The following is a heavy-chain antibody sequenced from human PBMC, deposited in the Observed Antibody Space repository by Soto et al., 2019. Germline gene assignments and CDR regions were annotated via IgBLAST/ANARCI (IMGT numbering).Heavy chain of an antibody. CDR3: ATSQKGYNWNYFDH. Sequence: PSETLPLTCAVSGASISGSYYYWAWLRQSPGKGPEWIGSVFYTGFTSYNPSFESRVSVSVDTSKSQFSLKLSAVTAADTAVYYCATSQKGYNWNYFDHWGQGALVTVSS. D-gene: IGHD1-20*01. CDR1: GASISGSYYY. V-gene: IGHV4-39*01. CDR2: VFYTGFT. J-gene: IGHJ4*02.